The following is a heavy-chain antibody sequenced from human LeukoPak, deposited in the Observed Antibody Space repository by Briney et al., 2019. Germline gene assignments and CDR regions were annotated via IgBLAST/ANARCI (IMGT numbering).Heavy chain of an antibody. CDR2: INPSGGSI. Sequence: ASVKVSCKASGYTFTNYYMHWVRQAPGQGLEWMGMINPSGGSITYAQKFQGRVTMTRDTSTSTVYMELSSLRSEDTAVYYCARAMVRGLSNPFDYWGQGTLVTVSS. CDR3: ARAMVRGLSNPFDY. D-gene: IGHD3-10*01. J-gene: IGHJ4*02. CDR1: GYTFTNYY. V-gene: IGHV1-46*01.